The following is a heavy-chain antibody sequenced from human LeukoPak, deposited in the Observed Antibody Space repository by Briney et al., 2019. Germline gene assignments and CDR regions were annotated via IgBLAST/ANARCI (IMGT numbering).Heavy chain of an antibody. CDR3: TKGSDFGSGSFSNYYFDY. V-gene: IGHV3-21*04. CDR2: ISSSSSYI. J-gene: IGHJ4*02. D-gene: IGHD3-10*01. Sequence: PGGSLRLSCAASGFTFSSYSMNWVRQAPGKGLEWVSSISSSSSYIYYADSVKGRFTISGDNAKNSLYLQMNSLRAEDTAVYYCTKGSDFGSGSFSNYYFDYWGQGTLVTVSS. CDR1: GFTFSSYS.